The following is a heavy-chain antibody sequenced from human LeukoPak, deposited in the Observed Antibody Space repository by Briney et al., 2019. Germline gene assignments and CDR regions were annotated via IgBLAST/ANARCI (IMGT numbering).Heavy chain of an antibody. J-gene: IGHJ4*02. CDR3: ARDPFITMVRGVIIDY. D-gene: IGHD3-10*01. CDR1: GGSISSYY. Sequence: YPSETLSLTCTVSGGSISSYYWSWIRQPAGKGLEWIGRIYTSGSTYYNPSLKSRVTISVDTSKNQFSLKLSSVTAADTAVYYCARDPFITMVRGVIIDYWGQGTLVTVSS. CDR2: IYTSGST. V-gene: IGHV4-4*07.